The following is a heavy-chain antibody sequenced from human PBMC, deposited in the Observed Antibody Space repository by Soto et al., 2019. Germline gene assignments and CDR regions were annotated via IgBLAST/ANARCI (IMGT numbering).Heavy chain of an antibody. Sequence: GASVKVSCKASGFNFGTTAVQWVRQARGQRLEWIGWIVVGSGNTNYAQNFQERVTITRDMSTSTAYLDVSRLRSEDTAVYYCAADPYYYDSSDYYSFDQWGQGTLVTVSS. CDR3: AADPYYYDSSDYYSFDQ. D-gene: IGHD3-22*01. J-gene: IGHJ4*02. V-gene: IGHV1-58*01. CDR2: IVVGSGNT. CDR1: GFNFGTTA.